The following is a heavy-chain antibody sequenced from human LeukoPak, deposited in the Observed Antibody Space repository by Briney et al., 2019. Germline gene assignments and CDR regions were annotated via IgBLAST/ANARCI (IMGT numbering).Heavy chain of an antibody. CDR1: GGSISSSNW. CDR3: ARSWYSYGYYYDY. V-gene: IGHV4-4*02. CDR2: INHSGST. J-gene: IGHJ4*02. Sequence: SETLSLTCAVSGGSISSSNWWSWVRQPPGKGLEWIGEINHSGSTNYNPSLKSRVTISVDTSKNQFSLKLSSVTAADTAVYYCARSWYSYGYYYDYWGQGTLVTVSS. D-gene: IGHD5-18*01.